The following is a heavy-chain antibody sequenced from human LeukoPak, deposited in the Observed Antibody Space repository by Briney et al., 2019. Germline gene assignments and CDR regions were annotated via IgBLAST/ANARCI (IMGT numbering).Heavy chain of an antibody. Sequence: GGSLRLSCAASGFTFSSYGMHWVRQAPGKGLEWVAVISYDGSNKYYADSVKGRFTISSDNSKNTLYLQMNSLRAEDTAVYYCAKDHCSSTSCYYYYYGMDVWGQGTTVTVSS. CDR2: ISYDGSNK. J-gene: IGHJ6*02. V-gene: IGHV3-30*18. CDR3: AKDHCSSTSCYYYYYGMDV. D-gene: IGHD2-2*01. CDR1: GFTFSSYG.